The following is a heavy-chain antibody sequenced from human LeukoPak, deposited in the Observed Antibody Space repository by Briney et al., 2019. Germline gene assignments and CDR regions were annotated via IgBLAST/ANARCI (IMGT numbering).Heavy chain of an antibody. CDR3: ARGSADYGAGAIDP. D-gene: IGHD3-16*01. J-gene: IGHJ5*02. Sequence: GGSLRLSRAASGFIVSRNYMIGVRQAPGKGLEGVSVIYSGGSTYYADSVKGRFTISRDNSKHTPYLQMDGLRAEDTAVYYCARGSADYGAGAIDPWGQGTLVTVSS. CDR1: GFIVSRNY. CDR2: IYSGGST. V-gene: IGHV3-53*01.